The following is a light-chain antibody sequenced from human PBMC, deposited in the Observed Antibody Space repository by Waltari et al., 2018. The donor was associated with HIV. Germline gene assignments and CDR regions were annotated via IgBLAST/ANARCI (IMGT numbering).Light chain of an antibody. CDR1: SSNIGSNN. Sequence: QSVLTQPPSASGTPGQRDIISCSGSSSNIGSNNMNWFKQFPGTAPKVLLYGKNKRPSGVPDRFSGSKSGTSASLAISGLQSEDEADYYCAAWDDSLNGPVFGGGTKLTVL. CDR2: GKN. J-gene: IGLJ2*01. V-gene: IGLV1-44*01. CDR3: AAWDDSLNGPV.